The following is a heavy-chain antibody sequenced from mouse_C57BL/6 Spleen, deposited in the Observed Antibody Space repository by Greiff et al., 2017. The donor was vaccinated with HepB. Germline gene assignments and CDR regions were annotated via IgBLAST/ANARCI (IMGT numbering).Heavy chain of an antibody. J-gene: IGHJ2*01. V-gene: IGHV1-64*01. CDR1: GYTFTSYW. D-gene: IGHD3-2*02. CDR3: AREGDSEGYYFDY. CDR2: IHPNSGST. Sequence: QVQLQQPGAELVKPGASVKLSCKASGYTFTSYWMHWVKQRPGQGLEWIGMIHPNSGSTNYNEKFKSKATLTVDKSSSTAYMQLSSLTSEDSAVYHCAREGDSEGYYFDYWGQGTTLTVSS.